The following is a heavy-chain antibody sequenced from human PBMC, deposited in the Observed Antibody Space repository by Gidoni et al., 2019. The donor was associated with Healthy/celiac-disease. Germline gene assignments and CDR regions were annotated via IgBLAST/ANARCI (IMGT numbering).Heavy chain of an antibody. J-gene: IGHJ6*02. CDR2: INHSGST. D-gene: IGHD3-10*01. V-gene: IGHV4-34*01. CDR3: ARGWYGSGSYYPNYYYYGMDV. Sequence: QVQLQQWGAGLLKPSETLSLTCAVYGGSFSGYYWSWIRQPPGKGLEWIGEINHSGSTNYNPSLKSRVTISVDTSKNQFSLKLSSVTAADTAVYYCARGWYGSGSYYPNYYYYGMDVWGQGTTVTVSS. CDR1: GGSFSGYY.